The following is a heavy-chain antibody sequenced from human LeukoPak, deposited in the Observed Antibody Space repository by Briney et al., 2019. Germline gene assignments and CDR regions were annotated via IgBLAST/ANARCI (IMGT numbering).Heavy chain of an antibody. CDR3: ARVGNYHAFDI. CDR1: GFTFSSYA. J-gene: IGHJ3*02. Sequence: PGGSLRLSCAASGFTFSSYAMHWVRQAPGKGLEYVSAISSNGGSTYYANSVKGRFTISRDNSKNTLYLQMGSLRAEDMAVYYCARVGNYHAFDIWGQGTMVTVSS. V-gene: IGHV3-64*01. CDR2: ISSNGGST. D-gene: IGHD4-11*01.